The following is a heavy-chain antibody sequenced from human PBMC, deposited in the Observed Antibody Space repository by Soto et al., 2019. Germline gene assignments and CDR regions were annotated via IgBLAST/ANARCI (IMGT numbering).Heavy chain of an antibody. V-gene: IGHV4-39*07. CDR3: ARDQLEGNWFDP. CDR1: GGSISSSSSY. J-gene: IGHJ5*02. D-gene: IGHD1-1*01. Sequence: SETLSLTCTVSGGSISSSSSYWGWIRQPPGKGLEWIGSIFYSGNTYYNPSLKSRVTISVDKSKNQFSLKLTSVTAADTAVYYCARDQLEGNWFDPWGQGTLVTVSS. CDR2: IFYSGNT.